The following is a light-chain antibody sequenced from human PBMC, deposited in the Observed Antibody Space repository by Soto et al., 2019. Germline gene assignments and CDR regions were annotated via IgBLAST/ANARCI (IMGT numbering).Light chain of an antibody. CDR1: SGHSSYI. Sequence: QSVLTQSSSVSASLGSSVKLTCTLSSGHSSYIIAWHQQQPGKAPRYLMKVEGSGSYIKGSGVPDRFSGSSSGADRYLTISNLQFEDEADYYCETWDTNIVVFGGGTKLTVL. CDR2: VEGSGSY. CDR3: ETWDTNIVV. J-gene: IGLJ2*01. V-gene: IGLV4-60*02.